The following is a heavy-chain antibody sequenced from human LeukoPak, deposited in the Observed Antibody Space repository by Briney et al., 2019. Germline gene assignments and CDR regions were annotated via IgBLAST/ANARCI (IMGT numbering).Heavy chain of an antibody. CDR1: GGSISTYY. Sequence: ASETLSLTCTVSGGSISTYYWSWIRRPPGKGLEWIAYIHASGPTNYNPSLKSRITISVDTSKHQFSLKLSSVTAADTAVYYCARENYWGQGTLVTVSS. J-gene: IGHJ4*02. CDR3: ARENY. V-gene: IGHV4-4*09. CDR2: IHASGPT.